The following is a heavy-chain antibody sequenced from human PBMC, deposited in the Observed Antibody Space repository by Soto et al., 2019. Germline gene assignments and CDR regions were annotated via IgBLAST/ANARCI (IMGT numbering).Heavy chain of an antibody. Sequence: SVKVSCKASGGTFSSYAISWVRQAPGQGLEWMGGIIPIFGTANYAQKFQGRVTITADKSTSTAYMELSSLRSEDTAVYYYARGYYDFGKRAYNWFDPWGQGTLVTVSS. CDR3: ARGYYDFGKRAYNWFDP. D-gene: IGHD3-3*01. V-gene: IGHV1-69*06. CDR1: GGTFSSYA. J-gene: IGHJ5*02. CDR2: IIPIFGTA.